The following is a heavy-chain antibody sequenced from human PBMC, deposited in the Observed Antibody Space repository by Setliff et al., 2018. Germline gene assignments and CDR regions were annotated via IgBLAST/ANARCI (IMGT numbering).Heavy chain of an antibody. CDR1: GYTFAGYY. J-gene: IGHJ3*02. CDR2: IIPLFGTT. V-gene: IGHV1-69*15. D-gene: IGHD2-2*01. Sequence: VKVSCKASGYTFAGYYMHWVRQAPGQGLEWVGRIIPLFGTTNFAQEFQGRVTITADESTETTYMDLSSLRSEDTAVYYCARGYQVAPPRADAFDIWGQGTLVTVSS. CDR3: ARGYQVAPPRADAFDI.